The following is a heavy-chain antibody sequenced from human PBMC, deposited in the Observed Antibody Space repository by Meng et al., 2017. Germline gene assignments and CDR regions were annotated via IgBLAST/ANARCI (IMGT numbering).Heavy chain of an antibody. J-gene: IGHJ4*02. CDR2: INHSGST. CDR3: ARELKEQSFAWGY. CDR1: GGSFSGNY. D-gene: IGHD3-16*01. Sequence: QVQLQQWGGGLLKPSETLSLPCAVYGGSFSGNYWSWIRQPPGKGLEWIGEINHSGSTNYNPSLKSRVTISVDTSKNQFSLKLSSVTAADTAVYYCARELKEQSFAWGYWGQGTLVTVSS. V-gene: IGHV4-34*01.